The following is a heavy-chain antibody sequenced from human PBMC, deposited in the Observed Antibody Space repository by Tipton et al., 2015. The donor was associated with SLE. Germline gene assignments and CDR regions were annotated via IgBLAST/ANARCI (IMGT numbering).Heavy chain of an antibody. CDR1: GYTFTGYY. Sequence: QLVQSGAEVKKPGASVKVSCKASGYTFTGYYLHWVRQAPGQGLEWMGWINPNSGDTNYTQKFQGRVTMTRDTSISTAYMDLSSLRSDDTAVYYCAKAPPRGVPYCGDDCFCGFDPGGQGTLVTVSS. CDR3: AKAPPRGVPYCGDDCFCGFDP. V-gene: IGHV1-2*02. CDR2: INPNSGDT. J-gene: IGHJ5*02. D-gene: IGHD2-21*02.